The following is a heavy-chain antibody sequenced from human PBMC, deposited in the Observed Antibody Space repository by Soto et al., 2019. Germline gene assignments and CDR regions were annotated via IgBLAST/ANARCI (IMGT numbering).Heavy chain of an antibody. Sequence: QVQLQESGPGLVKPSETLSLTCTVSGGSISSYYWSWIRQPPGKGLEWIGYIYYSGSTNYNPSLKSRVTISVDTSKNQFSLKLSSVTAADTAVYYCARALVDRVATTGRRYYFDYWGQGTLVTVSS. CDR1: GGSISSYY. V-gene: IGHV4-59*01. CDR3: ARALVDRVATTGRRYYFDY. D-gene: IGHD5-12*01. J-gene: IGHJ4*02. CDR2: IYYSGST.